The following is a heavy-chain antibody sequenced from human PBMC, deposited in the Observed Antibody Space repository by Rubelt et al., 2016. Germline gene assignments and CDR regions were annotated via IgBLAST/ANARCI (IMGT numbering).Heavy chain of an antibody. CDR3: ARGNYGDPYMEVYWYFDL. J-gene: IGHJ2*01. V-gene: IGHV3-11*04. CDR2: ISSSGSTI. D-gene: IGHD4-17*01. Sequence: GMGLEWVSYISSSGSTIYYADSVKGRFTISRDNAKNSLYLQMNSLRAGDTAVYYCARGNYGDPYMEVYWYFDLWGRGTLVTVSS.